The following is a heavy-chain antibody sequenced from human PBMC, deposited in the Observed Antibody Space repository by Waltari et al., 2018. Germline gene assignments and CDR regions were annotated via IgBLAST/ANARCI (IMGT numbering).Heavy chain of an antibody. CDR2: ISYSGTT. Sequence: GWIGQPPGQGLEWIGTISYSGTTYNSPSLQSRVTISRDTSKNQLSLKLDSVTASDTAVYYCATYIGASVGTASFDVWGQGTMVTVSS. J-gene: IGHJ3*01. CDR3: ATYIGASVGTASFDV. D-gene: IGHD5-12*01. V-gene: IGHV4-39*01.